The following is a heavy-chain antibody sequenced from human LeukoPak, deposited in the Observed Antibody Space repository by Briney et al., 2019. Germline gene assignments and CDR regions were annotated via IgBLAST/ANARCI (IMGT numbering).Heavy chain of an antibody. V-gene: IGHV1-69*02. D-gene: IGHD5-18*01. CDR1: GYTFTGYY. J-gene: IGHJ3*02. CDR2: IIPILGIA. Sequence: PSVKLSCTASGYTFTGYYMHWVRQAPGPGLEWMGRIIPILGIANYAQKFQGRVTITADKSTSTAYMELSSLRSEDTAVYYCARSGYSYGGLGGAFDIWGQGTMVTVSS. CDR3: ARSGYSYGGLGGAFDI.